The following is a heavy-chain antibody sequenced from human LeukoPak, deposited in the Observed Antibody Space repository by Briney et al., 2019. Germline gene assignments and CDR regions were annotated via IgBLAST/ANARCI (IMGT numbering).Heavy chain of an antibody. V-gene: IGHV4-31*03. CDR3: ARGLMVRGSSFDP. CDR1: GGSISSGGYY. D-gene: IGHD3-10*01. CDR2: IYYSGST. J-gene: IGHJ5*02. Sequence: SETLSLTCTVSGGSISSGGYYWSWIRQHPGTGLEWIGYIYYSGSTYYNPSLKSRVTISVDTSKNQFSLKLSSVTAADTAVYYCARGLMVRGSSFDPWGQGTLVTVSS.